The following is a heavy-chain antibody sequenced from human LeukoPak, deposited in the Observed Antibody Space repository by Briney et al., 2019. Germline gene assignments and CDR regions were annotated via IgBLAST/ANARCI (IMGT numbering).Heavy chain of an antibody. V-gene: IGHV3-9*01. Sequence: GRSLRLSCAASGFTFDDYAMHWVRQAPGKGLEWVSGISWNSGSIGYADSVKGRFTIPRDNAKNSLYLQMNSLRAEDTALYYCAKGRYSSGYFNFDYWGQGTLVTVSS. CDR1: GFTFDDYA. D-gene: IGHD3-22*01. CDR2: ISWNSGSI. CDR3: AKGRYSSGYFNFDY. J-gene: IGHJ4*02.